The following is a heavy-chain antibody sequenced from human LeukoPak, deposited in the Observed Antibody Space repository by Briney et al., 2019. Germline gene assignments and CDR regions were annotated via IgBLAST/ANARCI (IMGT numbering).Heavy chain of an antibody. V-gene: IGHV4-34*01. D-gene: IGHD6-19*01. CDR1: GGSLSGFY. Sequence: SETLSLTCDVYGGSLSGFYWIWIRQSPGTGLQWIGEINDSGSTNYNPSLKSRVTISLDTSKSQLSLKVTSVTAADTAVYFCARGGGLQWRGGSRRRYSYFYMDVWGKGTTVTVS. CDR2: INDSGST. CDR3: ARGGGLQWRGGSRRRYSYFYMDV. J-gene: IGHJ6*03.